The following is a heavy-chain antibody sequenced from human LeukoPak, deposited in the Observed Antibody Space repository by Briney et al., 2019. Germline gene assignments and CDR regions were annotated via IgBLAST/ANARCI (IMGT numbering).Heavy chain of an antibody. V-gene: IGHV1-18*01. CDR3: ARAPKSARATSSDTDY. J-gene: IGHJ4*02. CDR1: GYTFTSYA. Sequence: ASVKVSCKASGYTFTSYAMNWVRQAPGQGLEWMGWISAYNGNTNYAQKLQGRVTMTTDTSTSTAYMELRSLRSDDTAVYYCARAPKSARATSSDTDYWGQGTLVTVSS. CDR2: ISAYNGNT. D-gene: IGHD3-22*01.